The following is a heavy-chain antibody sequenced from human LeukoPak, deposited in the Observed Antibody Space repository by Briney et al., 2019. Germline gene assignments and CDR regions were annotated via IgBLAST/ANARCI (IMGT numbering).Heavy chain of an antibody. Sequence: GRSMRLSCAASGFTFSSYGMHWVRQAPGKGLEWVAVIWYDGSNKYYADSVTGRFTISRDNSKNTLYLQMNSLRAEDTAVYYCARSGRGDYAFDIWGQGTMVTVSS. CDR1: GFTFSSYG. J-gene: IGHJ3*02. D-gene: IGHD7-27*01. CDR3: ARSGRGDYAFDI. V-gene: IGHV3-33*01. CDR2: IWYDGSNK.